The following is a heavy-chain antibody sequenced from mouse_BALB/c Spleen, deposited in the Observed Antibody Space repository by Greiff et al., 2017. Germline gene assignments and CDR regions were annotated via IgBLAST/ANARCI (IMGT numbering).Heavy chain of an antibody. D-gene: IGHD1-1*01. Sequence: EVQLQESGAELVRSGASVKLSCTASGFNIKDYYMHWVKQRPEQGLEWIGWIDPENGDTEYAPKFQGKATMTADTSSNTAYLQLSSMTSEDTAVYSFNAWNYYGSSPFAYWGQGTLVTVSA. CDR3: NAWNYYGSSPFAY. V-gene: IGHV14-4*02. J-gene: IGHJ3*01. CDR1: GFNIKDYY. CDR2: IDPENGDT.